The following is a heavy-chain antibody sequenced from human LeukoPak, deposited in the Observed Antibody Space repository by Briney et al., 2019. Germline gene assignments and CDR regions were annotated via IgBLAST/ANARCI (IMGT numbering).Heavy chain of an antibody. J-gene: IGHJ6*02. V-gene: IGHV3-66*01. D-gene: IGHD1-14*01. Sequence: GGSLRLSCAASGFTVSGNYMTWVRQAPGKGLEWVSVIYSGGTTYHADSVKGRFTISRDNSKNTLYLQMNSLRVEDTAVYYCARGTPDFYGMDVWGQGTTVTVSS. CDR2: IYSGGTT. CDR1: GFTVSGNY. CDR3: ARGTPDFYGMDV.